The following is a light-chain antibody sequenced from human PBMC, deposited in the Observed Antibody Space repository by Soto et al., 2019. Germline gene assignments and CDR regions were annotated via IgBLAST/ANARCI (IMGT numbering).Light chain of an antibody. CDR3: SSYRSRATVV. CDR1: SSDVGGSKS. J-gene: IGLJ3*02. V-gene: IGLV2-14*03. Sequence: QSALTQPASVSGSPGQSITISCTGTSSDVGGSKSVSWYQQHPGKAPKLMIYDVSNRPSGVSNRFSGSKSANTASLTISGLQAEDEADYYCSSYRSRATVVFGGGTKLTVL. CDR2: DVS.